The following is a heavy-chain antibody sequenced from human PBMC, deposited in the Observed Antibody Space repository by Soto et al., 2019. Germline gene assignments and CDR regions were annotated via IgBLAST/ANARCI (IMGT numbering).Heavy chain of an antibody. D-gene: IGHD6-13*01. Sequence: SETLSLTCTVSGGSISSYYWSWIRQPPGKGLEWIGYIYYSGSTNYNPSLKIRVTISVDTSKNQFSLRLSSVTAADTAVYYCAISGERWQQLVPATQILFDYWGQGTLVTVSS. CDR2: IYYSGST. J-gene: IGHJ4*02. V-gene: IGHV4-59*01. CDR1: GGSISSYY. CDR3: AISGERWQQLVPATQILFDY.